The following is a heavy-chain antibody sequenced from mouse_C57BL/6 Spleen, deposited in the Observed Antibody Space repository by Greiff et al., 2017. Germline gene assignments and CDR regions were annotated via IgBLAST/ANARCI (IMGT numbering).Heavy chain of an antibody. D-gene: IGHD2-3*01. CDR2: IHPNSGST. CDR1: GYTFTSYW. Sequence: QVQLKQSGAELVKPGASVKLSCKASGYTFTSYWMHWVKQRPGQGLEWIGMIHPNSGSTNYNEKFKSKATLTVDKSSSTAYMQLSSLTSEDSAVYYCASDGYRDFDYWGQGTTLTVSS. CDR3: ASDGYRDFDY. V-gene: IGHV1-64*01. J-gene: IGHJ2*01.